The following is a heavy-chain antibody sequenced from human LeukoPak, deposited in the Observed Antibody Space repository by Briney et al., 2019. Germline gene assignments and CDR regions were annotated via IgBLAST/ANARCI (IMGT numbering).Heavy chain of an antibody. CDR3: AKTDRGSGSYWGGVDYYYGLDV. D-gene: IGHD3-10*01. V-gene: IGHV3-23*01. CDR1: GFTFSSDA. CDR2: ISGSGGRT. J-gene: IGHJ6*02. Sequence: GGSLRLSCAASGFTFSSDAMNWVRQAPGKGLAWASEISGSGGRTYYADSVKGRFTISRDNSKNTLYLQMNSLRAEDTAVYYCAKTDRGSGSYWGGVDYYYGLDVWGQGTTVTVSS.